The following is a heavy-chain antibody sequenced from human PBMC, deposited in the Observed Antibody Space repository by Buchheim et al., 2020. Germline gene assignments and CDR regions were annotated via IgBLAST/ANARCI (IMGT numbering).Heavy chain of an antibody. V-gene: IGHV3-30*04. CDR2: ISYDGSNK. CDR3: ARDGREMATITDWYFDL. CDR1: GFTFSSYA. D-gene: IGHD5-24*01. J-gene: IGHJ2*01. Sequence: QVQLVESGGGVVQPGRPLRLSCAASGFTFSSYAMHWVRQAPGKGLEWVAVISYDGSNKYYADSVKGRLTISRDNSKNTLYLQMNSLRAEDTAVYYCARDGREMATITDWYFDLWGRGTL.